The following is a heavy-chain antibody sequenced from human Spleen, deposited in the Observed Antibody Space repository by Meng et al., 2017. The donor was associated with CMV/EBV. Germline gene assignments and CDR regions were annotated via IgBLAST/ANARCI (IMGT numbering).Heavy chain of an antibody. Sequence: GESLKISCAASGFSFSDHIMSWVRQAPGKGLEWVGFIRSKAYGGTTEYAASVQGRFTISRDDSKSIAYLQMNSLKTEDTAVYYCTRELRRLYYYYGMDVWGQGTTVTVSS. CDR2: IRSKAYGGTT. J-gene: IGHJ6*02. V-gene: IGHV3-49*04. D-gene: IGHD1-1*01. CDR1: GFSFSDHI. CDR3: TRELRRLYYYYGMDV.